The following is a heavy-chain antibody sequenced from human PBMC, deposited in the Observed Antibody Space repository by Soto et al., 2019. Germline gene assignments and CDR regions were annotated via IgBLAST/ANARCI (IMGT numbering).Heavy chain of an antibody. CDR1: GYTFTSYA. Sequence: ASVKVSCKASGYTFTSYAMHWVRQTPGQRLEWMGWINAGNGNTKYSQKFQGRVTITRDTSASTAYMELSSLRSEDTAVYYCARDPEYLPLEYFQHWGQGTLVTVSS. CDR2: INAGNGNT. D-gene: IGHD6-6*01. J-gene: IGHJ1*01. CDR3: ARDPEYLPLEYFQH. V-gene: IGHV1-3*01.